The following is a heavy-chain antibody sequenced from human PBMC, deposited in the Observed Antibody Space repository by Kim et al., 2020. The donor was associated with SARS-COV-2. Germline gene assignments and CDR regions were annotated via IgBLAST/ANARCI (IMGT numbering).Heavy chain of an antibody. Sequence: GGSLRLSCAASGFTFSSYWMSWVRQAPGKGLEWVANIKQDGSEKYYVDSVKGRFTISRDNAKNSLYLQMNSLRAEDTAVYYCARGFSVAVWVYYYYYYGMDVWGQGTTVTVSS. V-gene: IGHV3-7*03. CDR1: GFTFSSYW. J-gene: IGHJ6*02. CDR2: IKQDGSEK. D-gene: IGHD6-19*01. CDR3: ARGFSVAVWVYYYYYYGMDV.